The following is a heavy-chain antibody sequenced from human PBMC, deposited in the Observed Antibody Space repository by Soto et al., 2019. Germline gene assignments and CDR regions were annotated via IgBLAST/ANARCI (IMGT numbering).Heavy chain of an antibody. CDR1: GGSISSYY. Sequence: SETLSLTCTVSGGSISSYYWSWIRQPPGKGLEWIGYIYYSGSTNYNPSLKSRVIISVDTSKNQFSLKLKSVTAADTAVYYCARDPVERATPYYYGMDVWGQGTTVTVSS. D-gene: IGHD5-12*01. CDR2: IYYSGST. J-gene: IGHJ6*02. V-gene: IGHV4-59*01. CDR3: ARDPVERATPYYYGMDV.